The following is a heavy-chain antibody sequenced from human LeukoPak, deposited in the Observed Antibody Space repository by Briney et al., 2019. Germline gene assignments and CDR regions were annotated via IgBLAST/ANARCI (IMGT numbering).Heavy chain of an antibody. J-gene: IGHJ6*02. CDR1: GFTFSSYA. CDR3: CIAAAGRYYYYGMDV. V-gene: IGHV3-23*01. D-gene: IGHD6-13*01. Sequence: QAGGSLRLSCAASGFTFSSYAMSWVRQAPGKGLEWVSAISGSGGSTYYADSVKGRFTISRDNSKNTLYLQMNSLRAEDTAVYYCCIAAAGRYYYYGMDVWGQGTMVTVSS. CDR2: ISGSGGST.